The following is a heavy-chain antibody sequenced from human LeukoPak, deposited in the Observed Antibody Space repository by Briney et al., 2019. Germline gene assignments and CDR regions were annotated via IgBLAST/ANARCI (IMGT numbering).Heavy chain of an antibody. CDR1: GGSISSGGYY. J-gene: IGHJ4*02. V-gene: IGHV4-31*03. CDR3: ARDRGHYYDSSGYYDY. D-gene: IGHD3-22*01. CDR2: IYYSGST. Sequence: SETLSLTCTVSGGSISSGGYYWSWTRQHPGKGLEWIGYIYYSGSTYYKPSLKSRVTISVDTSKNQFSLKLSSVTAADTAVHYCARDRGHYYDSSGYYDYWGQGTLVTVSS.